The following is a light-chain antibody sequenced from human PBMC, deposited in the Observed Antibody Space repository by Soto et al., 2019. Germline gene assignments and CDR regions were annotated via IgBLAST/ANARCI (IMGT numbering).Light chain of an antibody. CDR3: QHRMNWPWT. J-gene: IGKJ1*01. Sequence: DIVLTQSPATLSLSPGERAALSCRASQSVSTYLAWYQQRPGQAPRLLIYGASNRASGVPARFSGSGSGTDFTLILSSLEPEDFAVYYCQHRMNWPWTFGQGTKVEIK. CDR2: GAS. CDR1: QSVSTY. V-gene: IGKV3-11*01.